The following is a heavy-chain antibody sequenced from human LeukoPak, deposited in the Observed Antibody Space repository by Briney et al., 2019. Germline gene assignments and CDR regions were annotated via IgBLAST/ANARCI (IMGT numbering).Heavy chain of an antibody. Sequence: GGALRLFSAASGCTASSSSMSWVRQAPGRGLQWVSVIHSGGSTFYADSVKGRFTISTDSSKNTLYLQMNSLRGEDTAVYFCARGRRADTAMDYWYFDLWGRGTLVTVSS. CDR1: GCTASSSS. D-gene: IGHD5-18*01. J-gene: IGHJ2*01. V-gene: IGHV3-53*01. CDR2: IHSGGST. CDR3: ARGRRADTAMDYWYFDL.